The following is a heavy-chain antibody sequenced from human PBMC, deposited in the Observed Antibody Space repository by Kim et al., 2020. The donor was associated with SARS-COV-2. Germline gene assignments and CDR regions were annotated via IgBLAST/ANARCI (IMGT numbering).Heavy chain of an antibody. V-gene: IGHV6-1*01. CDR2: TYYRSKWYN. CDR3: ARGGKYSNYVCGHPPQSCQYYYYYYMDV. D-gene: IGHD4-4*01. CDR1: GDSVSSNSAA. J-gene: IGHJ6*03. Sequence: SQTLSLTCAISGDSVSSNSAAWNWIRQSPSRGLEWLGRTYYRSKWYNDYAVSVKSRITINPDTSKNQFSLQLNSVTPEDTAVYYCARGGKYSNYVCGHPPQSCQYYYYYYMDVWGKGTTVTVSS.